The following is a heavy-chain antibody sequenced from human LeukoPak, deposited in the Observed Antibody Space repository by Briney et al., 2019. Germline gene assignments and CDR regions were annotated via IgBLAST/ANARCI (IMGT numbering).Heavy chain of an antibody. CDR3: ARDRSTLGYRQFDY. Sequence: PSASVKVSCKASGYTFTDYYIHWVRQAPGQGPEWMGWVNPNSGVTMYAQRFQDRVTMTRDPSTNTAYIDLSSLESDETARYYCARDRSTLGYRQFDYWGQGTLVTVSS. D-gene: IGHD5-18*01. CDR2: VNPNSGVT. V-gene: IGHV1-2*02. J-gene: IGHJ4*02. CDR1: GYTFTDYY.